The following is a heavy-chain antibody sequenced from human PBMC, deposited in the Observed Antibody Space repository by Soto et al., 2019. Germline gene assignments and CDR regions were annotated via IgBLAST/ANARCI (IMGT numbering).Heavy chain of an antibody. V-gene: IGHV3-7*01. J-gene: IGHJ4*01. CDR3: ARTTYSDY. Sequence: GGSLRLSCVASGFTFSSYWMSWVRQAPGKGLEWVANIKHYGSEKYYVDSVKGRFTISRDNAKNSLYLQMNSLRAEDTAVYYCARTTYSDYWDQGTLVTVSS. CDR1: GFTFSSYW. CDR2: IKHYGSEK.